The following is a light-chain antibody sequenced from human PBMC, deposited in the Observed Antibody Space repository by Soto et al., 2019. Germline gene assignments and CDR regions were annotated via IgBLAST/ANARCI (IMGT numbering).Light chain of an antibody. J-gene: IGKJ4*01. V-gene: IGKV1-5*03. CDR3: QQYKSFSLT. CDR2: NTS. Sequence: DIQMTQSPSTLAASVGDRFTIACRASQSISSWLAWYQQKPGQAPKLLIYNTSNLASGVPSRFSGSGSGTEFSLTISSLQPDDFATYYCQQYKSFSLTFGGGTKVDI. CDR1: QSISSW.